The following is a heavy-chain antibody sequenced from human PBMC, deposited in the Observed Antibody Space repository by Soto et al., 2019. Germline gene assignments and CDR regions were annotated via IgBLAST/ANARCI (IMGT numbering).Heavy chain of an antibody. D-gene: IGHD3-22*01. J-gene: IGHJ4*02. CDR1: GDSISSYY. CDR2: LYYGRSA. V-gene: IGHV4-59*01. CDR3: ALRSMAVVPEY. Sequence: QVQLQESGPGLVKPSETLSLTCAVSGDSISSYYCMWIRQPPGKGLESIGYLYYGRSANYNPSLKSRVTLSVDTSTNQCSLKLSSMTAADTAVDYCALRSMAVVPEYWGQGTLVTVSS.